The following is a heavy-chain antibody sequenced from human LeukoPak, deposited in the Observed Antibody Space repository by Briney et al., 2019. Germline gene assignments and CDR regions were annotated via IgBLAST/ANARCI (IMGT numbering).Heavy chain of an antibody. D-gene: IGHD1-26*01. CDR3: AKAGGGVVGSTIAIDY. CDR2: IYYSGST. V-gene: IGHV4-59*01. Sequence: SETLSLTCTVSGGSISSYYWSWIRQPPGKGLEWIGYIYYSGSTNYNPSLKSRVTISVDTSKNQFSLKLSSVTAADTAVYYCAKAGGGVVGSTIAIDYWGQGTLVTVSS. CDR1: GGSISSYY. J-gene: IGHJ4*02.